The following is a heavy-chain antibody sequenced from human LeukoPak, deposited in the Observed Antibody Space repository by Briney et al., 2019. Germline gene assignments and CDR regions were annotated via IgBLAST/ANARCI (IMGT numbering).Heavy chain of an antibody. V-gene: IGHV4-59*01. CDR3: AAVPAAMENIWFDP. CDR2: IYYSGST. Sequence: SETLSLTCTVSGGSISSYYWSWIRQPPGKGLEWIGYIYYSGSTNYNPSLKSRVTISVDTSKNQFSLKLSSVTAADTAVYYCAAVPAAMENIWFDPWGQGTLVTVSS. CDR1: GGSISSYY. J-gene: IGHJ5*02. D-gene: IGHD2-2*01.